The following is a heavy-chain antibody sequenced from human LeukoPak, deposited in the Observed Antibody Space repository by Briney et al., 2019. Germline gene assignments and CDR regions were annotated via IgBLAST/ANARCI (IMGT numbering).Heavy chain of an antibody. CDR3: ATPGRIPEAANWFDP. V-gene: IGHV3-15*01. D-gene: IGHD6-13*01. J-gene: IGHJ5*02. Sequence: GGSLRLSCAASGFTFSNYNMNWVRQAPGKGLEWVGHIKSRTDGGTTDYAAPVKGRFTISRDDSENTLYLQMNSLKTEDTAVYYCATPGRIPEAANWFDPWGQGALVTVSS. CDR2: IKSRTDGGTT. CDR1: GFTFSNYN.